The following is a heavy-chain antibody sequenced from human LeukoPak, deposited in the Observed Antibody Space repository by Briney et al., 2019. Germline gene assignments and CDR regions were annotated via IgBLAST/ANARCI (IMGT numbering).Heavy chain of an antibody. CDR2: IYYSGST. D-gene: IGHD3-16*01. CDR1: GGSISSSSYY. V-gene: IGHV4-39*07. Sequence: SETLSLTCTVSGGSISSSSYYWGWIRQPPGKGLEWIGSIYYSGSTYYNPSLKSRVTISVDTSKNQFSLKLSSVTAADTAVYYCAILVGEREDSFDYWGQGTLVTVSS. J-gene: IGHJ4*02. CDR3: AILVGEREDSFDY.